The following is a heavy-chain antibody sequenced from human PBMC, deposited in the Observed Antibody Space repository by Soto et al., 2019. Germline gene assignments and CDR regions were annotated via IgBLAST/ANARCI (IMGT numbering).Heavy chain of an antibody. J-gene: IGHJ4*02. CDR1: AFPFSSYA. D-gene: IGHD3-10*01. Sequence: GGSLSLSCAASAFPFSSYAMAWVRQAPGRGLEWVSSIAGSGGDISYADSVKGRFTISRDNSKNTLYLQMDSLRAEDTAIYYCAKKYRGTYPFGSWGQGTLVTVSS. CDR2: IAGSGGDI. CDR3: AKKYRGTYPFGS. V-gene: IGHV3-23*01.